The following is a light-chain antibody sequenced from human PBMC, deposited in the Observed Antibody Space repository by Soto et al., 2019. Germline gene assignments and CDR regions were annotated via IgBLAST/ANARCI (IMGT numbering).Light chain of an antibody. CDR3: SSYTSSNTYV. Sequence: QPVLTQPASVSGSPGQSITISCTGTSGDVGGYNYVSWYQQHPGKAPKLMIYDVSNRPSGVSNRFSGSKSGNTASLTISGLQAEDEADYYCSSYTSSNTYVFGTGTKLTVL. CDR1: SGDVGGYNY. J-gene: IGLJ1*01. V-gene: IGLV2-14*01. CDR2: DVS.